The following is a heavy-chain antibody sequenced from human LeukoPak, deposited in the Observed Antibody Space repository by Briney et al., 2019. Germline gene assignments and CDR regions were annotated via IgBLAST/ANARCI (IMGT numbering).Heavy chain of an antibody. Sequence: GGSLRLSCAASGFTFSSYEMSWVRQAPGKGLEWVSYISSSGSTIYYADSVKGRFTISRDNAKNSLYLQMNSLRAEDTAVYYCAKLGELPTILNFDYWGQGTLVTVSS. CDR3: AKLGELPTILNFDY. D-gene: IGHD3-10*01. CDR2: ISSSGSTI. J-gene: IGHJ4*02. V-gene: IGHV3-48*03. CDR1: GFTFSSYE.